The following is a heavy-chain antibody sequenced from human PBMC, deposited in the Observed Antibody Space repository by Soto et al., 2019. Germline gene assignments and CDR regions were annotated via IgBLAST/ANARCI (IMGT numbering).Heavy chain of an antibody. CDR3: ARALLYSSSWYYFDY. J-gene: IGHJ4*02. Sequence: SETLSLTCAVYGGSFSANYWTWIRQSPEKGLEWIGDINHRGSTNYNPSLKSRVTMSVDTSKNQFSLKLSSVTAADTAVYYCARALLYSSSWYYFDYWGQGTLVTVSS. V-gene: IGHV4-34*01. D-gene: IGHD6-13*01. CDR2: INHRGST. CDR1: GGSFSANY.